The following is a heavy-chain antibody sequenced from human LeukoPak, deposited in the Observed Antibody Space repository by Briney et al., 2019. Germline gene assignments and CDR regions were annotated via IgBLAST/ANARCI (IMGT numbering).Heavy chain of an antibody. CDR3: ARGSHGTRNPRYYFDY. D-gene: IGHD1-14*01. Sequence: ASVKVSCKASGYTFTGYYMHWVRQAPGQGLEWMGWINPNSGGTNYAQKFQGWVTMTRDTSISTAYMELSRLRSDDTAVYYRARGSHGTRNPRYYFDYWGQGTLVTVSS. J-gene: IGHJ4*02. CDR1: GYTFTGYY. CDR2: INPNSGGT. V-gene: IGHV1-2*04.